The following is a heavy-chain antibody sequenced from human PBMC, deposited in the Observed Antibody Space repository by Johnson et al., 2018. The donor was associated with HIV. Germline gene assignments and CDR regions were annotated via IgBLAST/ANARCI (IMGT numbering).Heavy chain of an antibody. J-gene: IGHJ3*02. D-gene: IGHD2-8*02. Sequence: MLLVESGGGVVRPGGSLRLSCAASGFSFDDYGMSWVRQAPGKGLEWVSGINWNGGSTGYADSVKGRFTISSDNAKNSLYLQMNSLRAEDTALYYCARDEGYCTGGVCSDAFDIWGQGTLVTVSS. CDR1: GFSFDDYG. V-gene: IGHV3-20*04. CDR3: ARDEGYCTGGVCSDAFDI. CDR2: INWNGGST.